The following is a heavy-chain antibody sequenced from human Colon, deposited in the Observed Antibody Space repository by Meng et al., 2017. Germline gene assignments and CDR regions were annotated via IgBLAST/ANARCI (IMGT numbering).Heavy chain of an antibody. V-gene: IGHV4-28*01. D-gene: IGHD5-24*01. CDR2: IYYSGST. CDR3: ARKRDGYNPFDD. CDR1: GYSISSSNW. Sequence: QVQLQASGLGLVNPSDTLSLTCAVSGYSISSSNWWVWIRQTPGKGLEWIGYIYYSGSTDYYPSLKSRVTMSVDTSKNQFSLKLSSVTAVDTAVYYCARKRDGYNPFDDWGQGTLVTVSS. J-gene: IGHJ4*02.